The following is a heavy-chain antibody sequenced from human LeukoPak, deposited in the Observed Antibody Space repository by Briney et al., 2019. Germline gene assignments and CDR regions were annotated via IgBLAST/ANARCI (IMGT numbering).Heavy chain of an antibody. CDR2: IYYSGST. Sequence: PSETLSLTCTVSGRSISSYYWSWIRQPPGKGLEWIGYIYYSGSTHYNPSLKSRVTISVDTSKNQFSLKLSSVTAADTAVYYCARGIGGYCSGGSCYYYYGMDVWGQGTTVTVSS. J-gene: IGHJ6*02. D-gene: IGHD2-15*01. V-gene: IGHV4-59*01. CDR1: GRSISSYY. CDR3: ARGIGGYCSGGSCYYYYGMDV.